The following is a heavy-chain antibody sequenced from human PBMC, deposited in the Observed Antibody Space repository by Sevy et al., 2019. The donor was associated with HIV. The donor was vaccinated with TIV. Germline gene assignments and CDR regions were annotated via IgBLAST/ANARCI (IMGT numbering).Heavy chain of an antibody. CDR2: ISYDGSSK. Sequence: GGSLRLSCAASGFNFSSYGMHWVRQAPGKGLEWVAVISYDGSSKYYAESVKGRFTISRDNSKNTLYLQICSLRAEDTAVYYCAKESGSYYDFWSGHDAFDIWGQGTMVTVSS. J-gene: IGHJ3*02. CDR3: AKESGSYYDFWSGHDAFDI. D-gene: IGHD3-3*01. V-gene: IGHV3-30*18. CDR1: GFNFSSYG.